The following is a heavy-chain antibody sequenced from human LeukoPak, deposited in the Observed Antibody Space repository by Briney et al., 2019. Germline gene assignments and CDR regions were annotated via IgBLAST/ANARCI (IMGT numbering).Heavy chain of an antibody. CDR2: IYYSGST. CDR1: GGSISNYY. V-gene: IGHV4-59*01. CDR3: ARDSHRDTAMALDY. Sequence: SVTLSLTCTVSGGSISNYYWSWIPQAPGKRLEWIGYIYYSGSTTYHPSLKSRVNMSVDTSKNQFSLNLSSVTAADTAFYYCARDSHRDTAMALDYWGQGTLVTVSS. J-gene: IGHJ4*02. D-gene: IGHD5-18*01.